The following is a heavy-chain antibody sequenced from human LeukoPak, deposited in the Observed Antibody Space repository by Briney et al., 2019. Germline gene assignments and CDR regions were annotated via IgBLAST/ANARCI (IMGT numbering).Heavy chain of an antibody. J-gene: IGHJ6*02. D-gene: IGHD6-13*01. Sequence: ASVKVSCKASGGTFSSYAISWVRQAPGQGLEWMGRIIPILGIANYAQKFQGRVTITADKSTSTAYMELSSLRSGDTAVYYCARDKQQLGHYYYYYGMDVWGQGTTVTVSS. V-gene: IGHV1-69*04. CDR2: IIPILGIA. CDR1: GGTFSSYA. CDR3: ARDKQQLGHYYYYYGMDV.